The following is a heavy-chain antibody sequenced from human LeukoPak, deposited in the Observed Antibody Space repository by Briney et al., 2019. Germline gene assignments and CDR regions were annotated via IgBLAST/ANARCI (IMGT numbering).Heavy chain of an antibody. CDR3: VKLVYSYDRLSWFDP. J-gene: IGHJ5*02. CDR1: GFTFSSYG. Sequence: GGSLRLSCAASGFTFSSYGMHWCRRAPGKGLLWVAFIRYDGSNKYYTDSVKGRFTISIDNSKNTLYLQMNSLRAEDTALYYFVKLVYSYDRLSWFDPWRQETLVSVSS. D-gene: IGHD3-9*01. V-gene: IGHV3-30*02. CDR2: IRYDGSNK.